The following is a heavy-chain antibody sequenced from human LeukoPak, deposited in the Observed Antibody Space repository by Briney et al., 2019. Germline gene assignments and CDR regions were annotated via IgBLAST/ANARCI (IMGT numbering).Heavy chain of an antibody. Sequence: GGSLRPSCAASGFTFSSYAMHWVRQAPGKGLEWVAVISYDGSNKYYADSVKGRFTISRDNSKNTLYLQMNSLRAEDTAVYYCARDAARGWSRDYYYYGMDVWGKGTTVTVSS. CDR1: GFTFSSYA. CDR3: ARDAARGWSRDYYYYGMDV. CDR2: ISYDGSNK. V-gene: IGHV3-30*04. J-gene: IGHJ6*04. D-gene: IGHD6-19*01.